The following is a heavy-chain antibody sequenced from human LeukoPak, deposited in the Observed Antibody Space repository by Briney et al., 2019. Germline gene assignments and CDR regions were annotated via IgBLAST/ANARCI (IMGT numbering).Heavy chain of an antibody. V-gene: IGHV3-30-3*01. CDR1: GFTFSSYA. Sequence: GGSLRLSCAASGFTFSSYAMHWVRQAPGKGLEWVAVISYDGSNKYYADSVKGRFTISRDNAKNSVSLQMSNLRAEDTAVYYCARDPTQYLRYGHFDSWGQGILVTVSS. J-gene: IGHJ4*02. D-gene: IGHD3-9*01. CDR2: ISYDGSNK. CDR3: ARDPTQYLRYGHFDS.